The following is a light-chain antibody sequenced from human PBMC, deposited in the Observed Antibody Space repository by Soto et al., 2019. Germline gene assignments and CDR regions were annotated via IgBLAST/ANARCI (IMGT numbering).Light chain of an antibody. J-gene: IGKJ1*01. CDR2: GAS. V-gene: IGKV3-15*01. CDR3: QQYGSSGT. Sequence: EIVMTQSPATLSVSPGERATLSCRASQSVSSNLAWYQQKPGQAPRLLIYGASTRATGIPARFSGSGSGTEFTLTIGRLEPEDFAVYYCQQYGSSGTFGQGTKVDI. CDR1: QSVSSN.